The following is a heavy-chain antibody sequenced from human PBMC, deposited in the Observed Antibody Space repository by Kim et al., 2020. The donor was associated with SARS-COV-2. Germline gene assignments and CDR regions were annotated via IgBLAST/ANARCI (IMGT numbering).Heavy chain of an antibody. J-gene: IGHJ4*02. CDR2: IYSGGST. D-gene: IGHD2-21*01. V-gene: IGHV3-53*01. CDR3: ARVSAYCGGDCLGDY. CDR1: GFTVSSNY. Sequence: GGSLRLSCAASGFTVSSNYMSWVRQAPGKGLEWVSVIYSGGSTYYADSVKGRFTISRDNSKNTLYLQMNSLRAEDTAVYYCARVSAYCGGDCLGDYWGQGTLVTVSS.